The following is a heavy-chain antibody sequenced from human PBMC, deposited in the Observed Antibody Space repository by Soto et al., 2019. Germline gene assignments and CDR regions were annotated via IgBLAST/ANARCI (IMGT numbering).Heavy chain of an antibody. J-gene: IGHJ5*02. V-gene: IGHV4-34*01. D-gene: IGHD2-2*01. CDR1: GGSFSSYY. CDR2: INHSGST. CDR3: ARVGSLAVVPAATHLRFDP. Sequence: PSETLSLTCAVYGGSFSSYYWSWIRQPPGKGLEWIGEINHSGSTNYNPSLKSRVTISVDTSKNQFSLKLSSVTAADTAVYYCARVGSLAVVPAATHLRFDPWGQGTLVTVSS.